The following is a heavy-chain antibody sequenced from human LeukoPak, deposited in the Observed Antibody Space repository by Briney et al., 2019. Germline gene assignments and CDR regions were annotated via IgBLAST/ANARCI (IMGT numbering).Heavy chain of an antibody. J-gene: IGHJ3*02. Sequence: GGSLRLSCAASGFTFSRYWMSWVRQAPGKGLEWVANIKQDGSEKYYVDSVKGQFTISRDNAKNSLYLQMNSLRAEDTAVYYCARGVDWGRGGFDIWGQGTMVTVSS. CDR3: ARGVDWGRGGFDI. D-gene: IGHD3/OR15-3a*01. CDR1: GFTFSRYW. V-gene: IGHV3-7*04. CDR2: IKQDGSEK.